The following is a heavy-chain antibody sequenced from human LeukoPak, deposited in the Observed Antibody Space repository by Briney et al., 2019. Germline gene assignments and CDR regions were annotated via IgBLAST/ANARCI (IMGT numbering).Heavy chain of an antibody. Sequence: GASVKVSCKASGYTFTSYYKHWVRQGPGQGLEWMGIINPSGGSTSYAQKFQGRVTMTRDTSTNTVYMELSSLRSEDTALYYCARGRFPTKRSAYYYGAFDIWGQGTMVTVSS. J-gene: IGHJ3*02. CDR1: GYTFTSYY. CDR2: INPSGGST. V-gene: IGHV1-46*01. D-gene: IGHD3-22*01. CDR3: ARGRFPTKRSAYYYGAFDI.